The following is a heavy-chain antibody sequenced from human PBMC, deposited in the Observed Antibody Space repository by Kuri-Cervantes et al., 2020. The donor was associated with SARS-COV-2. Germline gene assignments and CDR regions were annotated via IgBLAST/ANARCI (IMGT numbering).Heavy chain of an antibody. CDR3: AKGTYSTSSVYFDS. D-gene: IGHD6-6*01. CDR1: GYSISSGYY. CDR2: IYHSGST. Sequence: SETLSLTCAVSGYSISSGYYWGWIRQPPGKGLEWIGSIYHSGSTYYNPSLRTRVAISIDTSKVQFSLTLTSVTAADTAVYYCAKGTYSTSSVYFDSWGQGTLVTVSS. J-gene: IGHJ4*02. V-gene: IGHV4-38-2*01.